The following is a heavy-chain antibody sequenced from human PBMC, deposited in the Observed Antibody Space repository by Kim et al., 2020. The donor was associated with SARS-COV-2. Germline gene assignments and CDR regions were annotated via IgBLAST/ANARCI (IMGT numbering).Heavy chain of an antibody. CDR2: IWYDGSNK. Sequence: GGSLRLSCAASGFTFSSYGMHWVRQAPGKGLEWVAVIWYDGSNKYYADSVKGRFTISRDNSKNTLYLQMNSLRAEDTAVYYCARARLYFVYYFDYWGQGTLVTVSS. D-gene: IGHD2-2*02. J-gene: IGHJ4*02. CDR3: ARARLYFVYYFDY. CDR1: GFTFSSYG. V-gene: IGHV3-33*01.